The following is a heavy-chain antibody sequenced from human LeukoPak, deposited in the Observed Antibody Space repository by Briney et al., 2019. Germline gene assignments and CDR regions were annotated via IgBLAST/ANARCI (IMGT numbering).Heavy chain of an antibody. J-gene: IGHJ4*02. D-gene: IGHD1-14*01. CDR2: LYTSGST. V-gene: IGHV4-4*07. Sequence: SETLSLTCTVSGTSIGSHYWSWLRQPAGKGLEWIGRLYTSGSTKSNPSLKSRVSMSVDTSKNQFSLKLSSVTAADTAVYFCATGESLDYWGQGTLVTVSS. CDR3: ATGESLDY. CDR1: GTSIGSHY.